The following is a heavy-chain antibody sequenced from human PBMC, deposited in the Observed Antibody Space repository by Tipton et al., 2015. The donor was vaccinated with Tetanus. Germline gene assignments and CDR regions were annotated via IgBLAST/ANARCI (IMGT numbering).Heavy chain of an antibody. J-gene: IGHJ4*02. CDR3: TKDVTPGGTDF. Sequence: SLRLSCAGSGITVKDFAMHWVRQAPGKGLEWVSGISWNSNTIGYADSVKGRFTISRDNAKSSLYLQMNSLRPEDTAFYYCTKDVTPGGTDFCGQGTLVTVSS. V-gene: IGHV3-9*01. CDR2: ISWNSNTI. D-gene: IGHD1-14*01. CDR1: GITVKDFA.